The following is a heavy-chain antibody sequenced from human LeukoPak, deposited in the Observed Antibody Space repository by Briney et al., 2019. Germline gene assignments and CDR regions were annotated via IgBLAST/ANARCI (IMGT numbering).Heavy chain of an antibody. CDR1: GFTFDYYA. Sequence: GGSLRLSCAASGFTFDYYAMHWVRQGLGKGLEWVSLIVGDGDNTYYADSVKGRFTISRDDSKNSLYLQMNSLRTEDTALYYCARDVLFYYDSSGHYYTGNIDYWGQGILVTVSS. CDR2: IVGDGDNT. V-gene: IGHV3-43*02. J-gene: IGHJ4*02. CDR3: ARDVLFYYDSSGHYYTGNIDY. D-gene: IGHD3-22*01.